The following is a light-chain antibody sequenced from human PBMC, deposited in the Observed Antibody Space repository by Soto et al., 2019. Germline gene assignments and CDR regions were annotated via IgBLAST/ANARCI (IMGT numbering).Light chain of an antibody. Sequence: DIVMTQSPDSLAVSLGERATINCKSRQSVLYSSNNKTYLAWYQQKPGQPPKLLIYWASTRESGVPDRFSGSGSVTDFTLTISSLQAEDVAVYYCQQYYSTPWTFGQGTKVEIK. CDR3: QQYYSTPWT. J-gene: IGKJ1*01. CDR1: QSVLYSSNNKTY. CDR2: WAS. V-gene: IGKV4-1*01.